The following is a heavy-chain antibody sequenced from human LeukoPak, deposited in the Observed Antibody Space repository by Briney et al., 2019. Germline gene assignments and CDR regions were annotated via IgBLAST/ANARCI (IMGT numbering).Heavy chain of an antibody. CDR2: IIPIFGTA. CDR1: GGTFSSHA. V-gene: IGHV1-69*13. J-gene: IGHJ5*02. Sequence: SVKVSCKASGGTFSSHAISWVRQAPGQGLEWVGGIIPIFGTADYEQNFQGRVTITVDESTSTAYMELSSLRSEDTAVYYCARIVPAAINWFDPWGQGTLVTVSS. D-gene: IGHD2-2*01. CDR3: ARIVPAAINWFDP.